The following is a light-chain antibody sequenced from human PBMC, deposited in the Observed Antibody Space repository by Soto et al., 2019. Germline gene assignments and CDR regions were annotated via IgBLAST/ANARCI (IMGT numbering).Light chain of an antibody. Sequence: QSALTQPASVSGSPGQSITISCSGTSSDVGSYNLVSWYQQHPGQAPKLMIYEVSKRPSGLSNRFSGSKSGSTASLPISGLQAEDEADYYCSSYAGSSALFVFGTGTKLTVL. J-gene: IGLJ1*01. CDR2: EVS. CDR1: SSDVGSYNL. CDR3: SSYAGSSALFV. V-gene: IGLV2-23*02.